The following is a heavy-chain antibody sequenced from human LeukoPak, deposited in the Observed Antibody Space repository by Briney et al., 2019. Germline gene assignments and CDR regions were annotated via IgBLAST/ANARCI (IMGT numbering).Heavy chain of an antibody. J-gene: IGHJ3*02. D-gene: IGHD5-12*01. Sequence: EASVKVSCKSSGYMFTTYGISWVRQAPGEGLEWMGWISTYNGNTNFAQKFQGRVSMTTDTSTSTVYMELRSLRSDDTAVYYCARDTALHYLRLQSASDIWGQGTMVTVSS. V-gene: IGHV1-18*01. CDR2: ISTYNGNT. CDR3: ARDTALHYLRLQSASDI. CDR1: GYMFTTYG.